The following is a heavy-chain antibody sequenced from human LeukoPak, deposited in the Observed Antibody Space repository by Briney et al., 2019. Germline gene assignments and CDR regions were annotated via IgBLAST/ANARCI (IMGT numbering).Heavy chain of an antibody. J-gene: IGHJ4*02. CDR3: AKDGASDYGDYEYYFDY. CDR2: ISGSGGST. D-gene: IGHD4-17*01. Sequence: GGSLRLSCAASGFTFSSYAMSWVRQAPGKGLEWVSAISGSGGSTYYADSVKGRFTISRDNSKNTLYLQMNSLRAEDTAVYYCAKDGASDYGDYEYYFDYWGQGTLVTVSS. V-gene: IGHV3-23*01. CDR1: GFTFSSYA.